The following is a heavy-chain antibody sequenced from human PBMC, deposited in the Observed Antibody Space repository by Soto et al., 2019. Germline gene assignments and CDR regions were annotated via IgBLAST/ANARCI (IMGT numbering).Heavy chain of an antibody. CDR1: GGTFSSYT. V-gene: IGHV1-69*02. D-gene: IGHD6-19*01. CDR3: ATHLPYIAVAVNFDY. Sequence: QVQLVQSGAEVKKPGSSVKVSCKASGGTFSSYTISWVRQAPGQGLEWMGRIIPILGIANYAQKFQGRVTITADKSTSTAYMELSSLRSEDTAVYYCATHLPYIAVAVNFDYWGQGTLVTVSS. CDR2: IIPILGIA. J-gene: IGHJ4*02.